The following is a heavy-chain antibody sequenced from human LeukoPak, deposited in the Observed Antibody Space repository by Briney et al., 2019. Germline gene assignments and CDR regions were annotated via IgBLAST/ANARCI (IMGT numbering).Heavy chain of an antibody. CDR3: ASEAAAGIDY. Sequence: SETLSLTCTVSGGSISSYYWSWIRQPAGKGLEGIGRIYTRGSTNYNPSLRSRVTMSVHTSKTQFSLKLSSVTAADTAVYYCASEAAAGIDYWGQGTLVTVSS. D-gene: IGHD6-13*01. CDR1: GGSISSYY. J-gene: IGHJ4*02. CDR2: IYTRGST. V-gene: IGHV4-4*07.